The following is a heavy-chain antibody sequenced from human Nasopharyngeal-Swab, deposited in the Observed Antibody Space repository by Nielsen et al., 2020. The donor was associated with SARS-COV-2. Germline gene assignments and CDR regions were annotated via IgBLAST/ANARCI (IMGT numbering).Heavy chain of an antibody. CDR1: GFTFSSYS. CDR2: ISSSSSTI. J-gene: IGHJ4*02. CDR3: ARGGLWFGASYYFDY. Sequence: GESLKISCAASGFTFSSYSMNWVRQAPGKGLEWVSYISSSSSTIYYADSVKGRFTISRDNAKNSLYLQMNSLRAEDTAVYYCARGGLWFGASYYFDYWGQGTLVTVSS. V-gene: IGHV3-48*01. D-gene: IGHD3-10*01.